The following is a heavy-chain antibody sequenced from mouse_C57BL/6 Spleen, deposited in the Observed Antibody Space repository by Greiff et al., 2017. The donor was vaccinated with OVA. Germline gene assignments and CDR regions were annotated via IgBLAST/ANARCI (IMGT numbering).Heavy chain of an antibody. CDR1: GYTFTDYE. V-gene: IGHV1-15*01. J-gene: IGHJ2*01. Sequence: QVQLQQSGAELVRPGASVTLSCKASGYTFTDYEMHWVKQTPVHGLEWIGAIDPETGGTAYNQKFKGKAILTADKSSSKAYMELRSLTSEDSAVYYCTRRGITTVVAKDYWGQGTTLTVSS. CDR3: TRRGITTVVAKDY. CDR2: IDPETGGT. D-gene: IGHD1-1*01.